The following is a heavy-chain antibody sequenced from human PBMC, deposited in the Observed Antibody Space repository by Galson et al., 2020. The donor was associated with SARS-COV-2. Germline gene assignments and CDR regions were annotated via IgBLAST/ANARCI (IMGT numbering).Heavy chain of an antibody. CDR1: GFTFSKYP. V-gene: IGHV3-30*04. D-gene: IGHD4-17*01. Sequence: GESLKISCTASGFTFSKYPMHWVRQAPGKGLEWVAVISYDANNKHYADSVKGRFTISRDNSESTLYLHMDSPRPEDTAMYYCVRARVDGDYFYNWFNPWGQGSLVTVSS. J-gene: IGHJ5*02. CDR3: VRARVDGDYFYNWFNP. CDR2: ISYDANNK.